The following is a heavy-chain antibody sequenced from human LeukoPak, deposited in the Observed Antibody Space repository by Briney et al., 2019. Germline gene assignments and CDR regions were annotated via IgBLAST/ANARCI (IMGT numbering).Heavy chain of an antibody. CDR2: VGISSGNT. CDR3: ARDHRYAFDN. Sequence: GGSLRLSCAASGFTFIDYSMNWVRQAPGKGLEWISYVGISSGNTKYADSVKGRFTISGDSAKNSVFLQMNSLRVEDTAVYYCARDHRYAFDNWGQGTLITVSS. J-gene: IGHJ4*02. V-gene: IGHV3-48*04. D-gene: IGHD5-12*01. CDR1: GFTFIDYS.